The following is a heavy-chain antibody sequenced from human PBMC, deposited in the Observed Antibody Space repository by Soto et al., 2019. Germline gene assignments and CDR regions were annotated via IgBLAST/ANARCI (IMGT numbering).Heavy chain of an antibody. Sequence: SETLSLTCTVSGGSISSSSYYWGWIRQPPGKGLEWIGSIYYSGSTYYNPSLRSRVTISVDTSKNQFSLKLSSVTAADMAVYYCARHDSSAWYYFDYWGQGTLVTVYS. V-gene: IGHV4-39*01. CDR3: ARHDSSAWYYFDY. CDR1: GGSISSSSYY. J-gene: IGHJ4*02. D-gene: IGHD6-19*01. CDR2: IYYSGST.